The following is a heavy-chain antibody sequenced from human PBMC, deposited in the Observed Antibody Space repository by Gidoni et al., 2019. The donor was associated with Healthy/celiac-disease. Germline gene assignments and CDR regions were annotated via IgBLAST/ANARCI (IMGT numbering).Heavy chain of an antibody. D-gene: IGHD6-19*01. CDR2: ISYDGSNK. V-gene: IGHV3-30*18. J-gene: IGHJ4*02. CDR3: AKYSSGWYSGFDY. CDR1: GFTFSSYV. Sequence: GVQPVRSLRLSCAAFGFTFSSYVMHWVRQAPGKGLEWVAVISYDGSNKYYEDSAKGRFTISRENSKNTLYLQMNSLRAEDTAVYYCAKYSSGWYSGFDYWGQGTLVTVSS.